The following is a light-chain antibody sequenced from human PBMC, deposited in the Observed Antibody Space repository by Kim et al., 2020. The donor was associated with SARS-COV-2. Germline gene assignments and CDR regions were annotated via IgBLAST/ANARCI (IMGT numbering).Light chain of an antibody. CDR3: AAWDDNISGPT. V-gene: IGLV1-47*01. CDR2: GND. J-gene: IGLJ2*01. Sequence: ELTQPPSASGTPGQTVTISCSGTTSNIGTNYVYWYQQVPGTAPKLLIYGNDRRPSGVPDRFAGSKSGTSASLAISGLRSEDESDYFCAAWDDNISGPTFGGGTKLTVL. CDR1: TSNIGTNY.